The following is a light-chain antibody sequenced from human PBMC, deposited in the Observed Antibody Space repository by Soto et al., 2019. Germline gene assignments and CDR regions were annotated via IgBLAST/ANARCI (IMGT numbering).Light chain of an antibody. V-gene: IGLV1-47*01. J-gene: IGLJ3*02. CDR1: SSNIGSNY. CDR2: RNN. Sequence: QPVLTQPPSASGTPGQRVTISCSGSSSNIGSNYVYWYQQLPGTAPKLLIYRNNQRPPGVPDRFSGSKSGTSASLAISGLRSEDEADYYCAAWDDSLRVFGGGTKLTVL. CDR3: AAWDDSLRV.